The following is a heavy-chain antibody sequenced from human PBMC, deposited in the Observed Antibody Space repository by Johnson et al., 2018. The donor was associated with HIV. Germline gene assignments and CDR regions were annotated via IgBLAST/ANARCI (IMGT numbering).Heavy chain of an antibody. CDR3: TTWTYYGACDI. V-gene: IGHV3-15*01. Sequence: VQLVESGGGVVQPGRSLRLSCAASGFTFSRYWMSWVRQAPGKGLEWVGRIKSKTDGGTTDYAAPVKGSFTISRDDSKNTLYLQMNSLKTEDTAVYYCTTWTYYGACDIWGQGTMVTVSS. J-gene: IGHJ3*02. CDR2: IKSKTDGGTT. D-gene: IGHD1-26*01. CDR1: GFTFSRYW.